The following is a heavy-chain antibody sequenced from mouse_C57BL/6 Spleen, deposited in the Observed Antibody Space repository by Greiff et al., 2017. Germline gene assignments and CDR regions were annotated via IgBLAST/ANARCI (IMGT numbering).Heavy chain of an antibody. J-gene: IGHJ2*01. CDR3: TTVGY. CDR1: GYTFTDYE. Sequence: VKVVESGAELVRPGASVTLSCKASGYTFTDYEMHWVKQTPVHGLEWIGAIDPETGGTAYNQKFKGKAILTADKSSSTAYMELRSLTSEDSAVYYCTTVGYWGQGTTLTVSS. CDR2: IDPETGGT. V-gene: IGHV1-15*01.